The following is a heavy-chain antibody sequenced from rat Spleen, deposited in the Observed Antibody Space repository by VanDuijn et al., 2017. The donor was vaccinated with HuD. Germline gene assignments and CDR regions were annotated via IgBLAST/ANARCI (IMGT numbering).Heavy chain of an antibody. J-gene: IGHJ2*01. CDR2: ISYDGITT. CDR3: TTGGY. V-gene: IGHV5-29*01. D-gene: IGHD1-11*01. Sequence: EVQLVESGGDLVQPGRSLKLSCAASGFTFNNYGMAWVRQVPTKGLEWVAAISYDGITTYYRDSVRGRFTISSDNAKTTLYLRMDSLRSEDTATYYCTTGGYWGQGVMVTVSS. CDR1: GFTFNNYG.